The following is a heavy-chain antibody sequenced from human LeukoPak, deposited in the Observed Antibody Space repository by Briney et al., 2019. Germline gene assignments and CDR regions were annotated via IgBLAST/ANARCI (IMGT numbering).Heavy chain of an antibody. CDR3: AKRVVGASTSEYFQH. CDR1: GFTFSSYW. CDR2: INQDGGQK. Sequence: PGGSLRLSCAASGFTFSSYWMSWVRQAPGKGLEWVANINQDGGQKYYVDSVKGRFTISRDHAKNSLYLQMNSLRGEDTAVYYCAKRVVGASTSEYFQHWGQGTRVTVSS. J-gene: IGHJ1*01. V-gene: IGHV3-7*02. D-gene: IGHD1-26*01.